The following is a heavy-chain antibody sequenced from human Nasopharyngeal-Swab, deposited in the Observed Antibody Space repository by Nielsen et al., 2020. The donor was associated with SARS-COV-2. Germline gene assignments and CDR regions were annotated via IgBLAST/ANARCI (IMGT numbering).Heavy chain of an antibody. CDR1: GFTFRNND. J-gene: IGHJ4*02. CDR2: IGRGGDI. V-gene: IGHV3-13*01. D-gene: IGHD5-24*01. Sequence: GASLQISCAASGFTFRNNDMHWVRQGTGKGLEWVSGIGRGGDIYYADSVKGRFTTSRDNDKSSLHLLMNNLRAGDTAVYYCVTGIDGWNYWGRGTLVTVSS. CDR3: VTGIDGWNY.